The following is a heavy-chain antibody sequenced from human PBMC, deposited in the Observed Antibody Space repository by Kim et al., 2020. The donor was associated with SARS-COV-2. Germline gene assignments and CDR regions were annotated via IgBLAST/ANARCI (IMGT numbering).Heavy chain of an antibody. CDR1: GDSVSSNSAA. CDR3: AREFLLRYFDWLSDLDY. D-gene: IGHD3-9*01. J-gene: IGHJ4*02. CDR2: TYYRSKWYN. V-gene: IGHV6-1*01. Sequence: SQTLSLTCAIYGDSVSSNSAAWNWIRQSPSRGLEWMGRTYYRSKWYNDYAVSVKSRITIKPDKSKNQFSLQLNSVTPEDTAVYYCAREFLLRYFDWLSDLDYWGQGTLVTFSS.